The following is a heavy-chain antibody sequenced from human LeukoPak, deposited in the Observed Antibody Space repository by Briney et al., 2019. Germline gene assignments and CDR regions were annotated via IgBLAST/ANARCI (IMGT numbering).Heavy chain of an antibody. D-gene: IGHD2-2*01. CDR2: IRYDGSNK. CDR1: GFTFSSYG. Sequence: GGSLRLSCAASGFTFSSYGMHWVGQAPGKGLEWVAFIRYDGSNKYYADSVKGRFTISRDNSKNTLYLQMNSLRAEDTAVYYCGKVALSTSCSYFDYWGQGTLVTVSS. J-gene: IGHJ4*02. CDR3: GKVALSTSCSYFDY. V-gene: IGHV3-30*02.